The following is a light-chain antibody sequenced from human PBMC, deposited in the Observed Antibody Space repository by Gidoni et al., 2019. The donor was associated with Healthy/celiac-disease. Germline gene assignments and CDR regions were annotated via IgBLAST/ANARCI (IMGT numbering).Light chain of an antibody. CDR1: QDLSNY. Sequence: DTQMTQSPSSLSASVGDRVTITCQASQDLSNYLNWYQQKPGKAPKLLIYDASNLETGVPSRFSGIGSGTDFTFTISSLQPEDIATYYCQQYDNLPFTFGPGTKVDIK. CDR2: DAS. J-gene: IGKJ3*01. V-gene: IGKV1-33*01. CDR3: QQYDNLPFT.